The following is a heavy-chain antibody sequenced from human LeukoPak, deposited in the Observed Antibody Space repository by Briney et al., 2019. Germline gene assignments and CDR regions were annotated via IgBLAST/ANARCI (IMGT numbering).Heavy chain of an antibody. J-gene: IGHJ4*02. V-gene: IGHV3-23*01. D-gene: IGHD3-9*01. Sequence: GGSLTLSCAASGFTFSSYAMSWVRQAPGKGLEWVSAISGSGGSTYYAASVKGRFTISRDNSKNTLYLQINSLRAEDTAVYYCAKDLVSRDYDIYDYWGQGTLVTVSS. CDR1: GFTFSSYA. CDR2: ISGSGGST. CDR3: AKDLVSRDYDIYDY.